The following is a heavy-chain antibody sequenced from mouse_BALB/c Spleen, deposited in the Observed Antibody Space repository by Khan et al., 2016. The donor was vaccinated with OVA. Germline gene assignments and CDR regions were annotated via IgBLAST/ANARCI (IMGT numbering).Heavy chain of an antibody. Sequence: QMQLEESGPGLVAPSQSLSITCTISGFSLTNYGVHWVRQPPGKGLEWLVVIWSDGSATYNSALKSRLSISKDNSKRQVFLKMNSLQTYDTAMYYCARQPYYHYYIMDYWGQGTSVTVSS. CDR1: GFSLTNYG. CDR3: ARQPYYHYYIMDY. V-gene: IGHV2-6-1*01. J-gene: IGHJ4*01. CDR2: IWSDGSA. D-gene: IGHD2-10*01.